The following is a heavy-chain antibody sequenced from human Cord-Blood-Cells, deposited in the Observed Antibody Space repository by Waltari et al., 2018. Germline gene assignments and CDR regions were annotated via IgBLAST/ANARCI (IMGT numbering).Heavy chain of an antibody. Sequence: QVQLQESGPGLVKPSEPLSLTCTVSGGSISSYYWSWTRQPAGNGLEWIGRIYTSGSTNYNPSLKSRVTMSVDTSKNQFSLKLSSVTAADTAVYYCARDLSFEYSSSSFAFDIWGQGTMVTVSS. CDR3: ARDLSFEYSSSSFAFDI. D-gene: IGHD6-6*01. J-gene: IGHJ3*02. V-gene: IGHV4-4*07. CDR1: GGSISSYY. CDR2: IYTSGST.